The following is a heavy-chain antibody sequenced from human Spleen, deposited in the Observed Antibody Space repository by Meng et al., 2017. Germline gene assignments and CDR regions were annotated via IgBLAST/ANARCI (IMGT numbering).Heavy chain of an antibody. D-gene: IGHD3-10*01. V-gene: IGHV4-4*02. Sequence: QVQLRESGPALVKPSETLSLPCAVSGDSITNHNWWAWVRQPPGKGLEWIGEIPHRGSSAYNPSLKSRVSMSIDKSKNQFSLKLTSVTAADTAVYYCASYVSGTYRFDPWGQGTLVTVSS. J-gene: IGHJ5*02. CDR2: IPHRGSS. CDR1: GDSITNHNW. CDR3: ASYVSGTYRFDP.